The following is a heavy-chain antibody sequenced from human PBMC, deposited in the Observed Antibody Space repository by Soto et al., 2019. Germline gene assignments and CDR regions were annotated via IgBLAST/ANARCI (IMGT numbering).Heavy chain of an antibody. CDR2: IYSSGRT. D-gene: IGHD5-18*01. Sequence: QVQLQESGPGPVKASETLSLTCTLSGGSTSGNYWSWIRQPAGPGLERIGRIYSSGRTHYNPSLKSRVTMSVSTNHFSLKLNSVTAADTAVYYCARDFDVNTALDYWYFDLWGRGTLVTVSS. V-gene: IGHV4-4*07. J-gene: IGHJ2*01. CDR1: GGSTSGNY. CDR3: ARDFDVNTALDYWYFDL.